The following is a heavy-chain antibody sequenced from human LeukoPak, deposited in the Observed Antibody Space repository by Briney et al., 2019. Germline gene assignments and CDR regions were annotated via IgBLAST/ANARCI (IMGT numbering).Heavy chain of an antibody. Sequence: SVKVSCKASGFTFTASAVQWVRQARGQRLEWIGWIVVGRGNRNYAQELQERLTITRDMSTGTAYMELGSLRSEDTAVYYCAATSVGTTINDPFDIWGQGTMVTVSS. CDR3: AATSVGTTINDPFDI. CDR2: IVVGRGNR. V-gene: IGHV1-58*01. D-gene: IGHD1-26*01. J-gene: IGHJ3*02. CDR1: GFTFTASA.